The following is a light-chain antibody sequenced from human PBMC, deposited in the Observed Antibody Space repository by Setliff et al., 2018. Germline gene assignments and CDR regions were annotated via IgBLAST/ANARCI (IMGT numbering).Light chain of an antibody. CDR1: GSDVGAYKF. Sequence: QSVLTQPASVSGSPGQSIAVSCTGSGSDVGAYKFVSWYQQRPGKAPRLMIYDVSNRPSGVSDRFSGSKSGNTASLTISGPQAEDEADYYCCSYTGTSTPYVFGTGTKGTVL. CDR2: DVS. V-gene: IGLV2-14*01. CDR3: CSYTGTSTPYV. J-gene: IGLJ1*01.